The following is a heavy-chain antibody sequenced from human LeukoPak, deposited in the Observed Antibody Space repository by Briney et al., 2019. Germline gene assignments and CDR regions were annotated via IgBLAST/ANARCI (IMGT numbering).Heavy chain of an antibody. CDR1: GGSFSGYY. CDR2: INHSGST. CDR3: ARGGFHILA. Sequence: PSETLSLTCAVYGGSFSGYYWSWIRQPPGKGLEWIGEINHSGSTNYNPSLKSRVTISVDTSKNQFSLNLNSVTAADTAVYCARGGFHILAWGQGTLVTVSS. D-gene: IGHD3-10*01. V-gene: IGHV4-34*01. J-gene: IGHJ5*02.